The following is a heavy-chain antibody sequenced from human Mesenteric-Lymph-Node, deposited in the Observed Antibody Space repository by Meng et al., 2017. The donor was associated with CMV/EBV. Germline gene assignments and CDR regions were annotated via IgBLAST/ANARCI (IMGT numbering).Heavy chain of an antibody. CDR2: IIPILGIV. V-gene: IGHV1-69*10. CDR1: GGTFSSYA. D-gene: IGHD2-21*01. J-gene: IGHJ3*02. CDR3: ARVISLGITDAFDI. Sequence: SVKVSCKASGGTFSSYAISWVRQAPGQGLEWMGGIIPILGIVNYAQKFQGRVTITADKSTSTAYMELSSLRSEDTAVYYCARVISLGITDAFDIWGQGTMVTVSS.